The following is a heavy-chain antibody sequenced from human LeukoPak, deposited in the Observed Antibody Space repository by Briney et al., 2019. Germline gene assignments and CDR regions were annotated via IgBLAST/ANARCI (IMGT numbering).Heavy chain of an antibody. Sequence: PGGSLRLSCAASGFTFSSYEMNWVRQAPGKGLEWVSYISSSGSTIYYADSVKGRFTISRDNAKNSLYLQMNSLRAEDTAVYYCARGAGRYFDWFDTWGQGTLVTVSS. V-gene: IGHV3-48*03. CDR2: ISSSGSTI. D-gene: IGHD3-9*01. CDR1: GFTFSSYE. J-gene: IGHJ5*02. CDR3: ARGAGRYFDWFDT.